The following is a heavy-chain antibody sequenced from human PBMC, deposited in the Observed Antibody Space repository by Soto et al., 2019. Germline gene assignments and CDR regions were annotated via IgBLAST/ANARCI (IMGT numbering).Heavy chain of an antibody. CDR3: ARGQVLRFLEWYFDL. CDR1: GFTLSNYN. J-gene: IGHJ2*01. D-gene: IGHD3-3*01. V-gene: IGHV3-48*02. Sequence: EVQLEESGGVLVQAGGSLRLSCAASGFTLSNYNMNWVRQAPGKGLEWVSHISSRSTTIYYADSVKGRFTISRDNAKNSLYLQMNSLRDEDTAVYYCARGQVLRFLEWYFDLWGRGTLVTVSS. CDR2: ISSRSTTI.